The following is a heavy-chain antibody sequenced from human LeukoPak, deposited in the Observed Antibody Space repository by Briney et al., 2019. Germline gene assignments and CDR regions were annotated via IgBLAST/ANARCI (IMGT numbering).Heavy chain of an antibody. D-gene: IGHD6-13*01. J-gene: IGHJ5*02. Sequence: SETLSLTCAVSGYSISSGYYWGWIRQPPGKGLEWIGSIYHSGSTYYNPSLKSRVTISVDTSKNQFSLKLSSVAAADTAVYYCAGHMKGYSSILSWFDPWGQGTLVTVSS. V-gene: IGHV4-38-2*01. CDR1: GYSISSGYY. CDR3: AGHMKGYSSILSWFDP. CDR2: IYHSGST.